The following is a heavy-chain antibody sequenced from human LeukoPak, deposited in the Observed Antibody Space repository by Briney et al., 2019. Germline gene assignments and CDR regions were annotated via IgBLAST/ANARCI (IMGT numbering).Heavy chain of an antibody. CDR1: GFTFDDYA. Sequence: GGSLRLSCAASGFTFDDYAMHWVRQAPGKGLEWVSGISWNSGSIGYADSVKGRFTISRDNAKNSLYLQMNSLRAEDTALYNCAKRGDYYYFDYWGQGTLVTVSS. CDR2: ISWNSGSI. CDR3: AKRGDYYYFDY. V-gene: IGHV3-9*01. D-gene: IGHD4-17*01. J-gene: IGHJ4*02.